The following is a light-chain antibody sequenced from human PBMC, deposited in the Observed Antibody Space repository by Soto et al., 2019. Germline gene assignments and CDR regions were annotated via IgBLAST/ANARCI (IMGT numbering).Light chain of an antibody. CDR2: EVS. CDR1: SSDVGGYNC. Sequence: QSALTQPASVSGSPGQSITISCTGTSSDVGGYNCVSWYQQHPGKAPKVMIYEVSNRPSGVSNRFSGSKSGNTASLTISGLQADDEADYYCSTYTSSSTLSFGTGTKVTVL. CDR3: STYTSSSTLS. V-gene: IGLV2-14*01. J-gene: IGLJ1*01.